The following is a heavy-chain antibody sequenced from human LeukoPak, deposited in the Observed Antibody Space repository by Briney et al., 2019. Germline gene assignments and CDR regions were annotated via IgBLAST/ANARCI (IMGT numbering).Heavy chain of an antibody. CDR1: GGSINSYY. V-gene: IGHV4-59*01. CDR3: ARGDSTVTPKYFQY. CDR2: IYYSGSI. Sequence: SETLSLTCTVSGGSINSYYWSWIRQPPGKGLEWIGYIYYSGSINNNPSLKSRVTISIDTSKNQFSLKLSSVTAADTAVYYCARGDSTVTPKYFQYWGQGTLVTVSS. J-gene: IGHJ1*01. D-gene: IGHD4-23*01.